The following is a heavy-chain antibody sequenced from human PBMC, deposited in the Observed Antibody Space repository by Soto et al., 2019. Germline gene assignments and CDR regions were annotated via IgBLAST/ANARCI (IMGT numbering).Heavy chain of an antibody. D-gene: IGHD3-16*01. Sequence: QVQLVQSGAEVKKPGSSVKVSCEASGGSFSSYAISWVRQAPGQGLEWMGGIIPVYGATNSAQKFQGRVAITADQSTTTVCLELSGLTSQDTAVYYWAIDWVGGSWYFDLWGRGTLVTVSS. J-gene: IGHJ2*01. CDR3: AIDWVGGSWYFDL. CDR2: IIPVYGAT. CDR1: GGSFSSYA. V-gene: IGHV1-69*01.